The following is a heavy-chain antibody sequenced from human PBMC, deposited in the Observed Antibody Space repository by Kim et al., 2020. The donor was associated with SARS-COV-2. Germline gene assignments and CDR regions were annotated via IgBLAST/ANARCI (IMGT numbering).Heavy chain of an antibody. V-gene: IGHV3-11*03. J-gene: IGHJ4*02. CDR3: ARYNWNDGRTLDY. Sequence: GGSLRLSCAASGFTFSDYYMSWIRQAPGKGLEWVSYISSSSSYTNYADSVKGRFTISRDNAKNSLYLQMNSLRAEDTAVYYCARYNWNDGRTLDYWGQGTLVTVSS. CDR2: ISSSSSYT. CDR1: GFTFSDYY. D-gene: IGHD1-20*01.